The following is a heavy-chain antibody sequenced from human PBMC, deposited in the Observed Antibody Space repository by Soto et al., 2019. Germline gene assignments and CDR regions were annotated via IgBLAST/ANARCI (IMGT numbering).Heavy chain of an antibody. CDR1: DASISDYY. D-gene: IGHD3-10*01. J-gene: IGHJ5*02. Sequence: SETLSLTCSVSDASISDYYWTWTRQPPGKGLEWIGYIFSSGTSHYNPSLKSRVTISVDTSKNQFSLNLSSVTAADTAVYYCARARLSGGPYFWFDPWGPGTLVTVSS. CDR3: ARARLSGGPYFWFDP. CDR2: IFSSGTS. V-gene: IGHV4-4*09.